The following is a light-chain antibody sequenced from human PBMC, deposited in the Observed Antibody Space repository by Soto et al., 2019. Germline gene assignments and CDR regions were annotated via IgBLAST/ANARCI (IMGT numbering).Light chain of an antibody. CDR3: QTYDTGLRAVI. V-gene: IGLV1-40*01. CDR2: GNI. J-gene: IGLJ2*01. CDR1: NSNIGADYG. Sequence: QSVLTQPPSVSGAPGLRVIISCAGNNSNIGADYGVHWYQQLPGAAPTLLISGNINRPSGVPDRFSGSKSGTSASLAIAGLQAEDEADYYCQTYDTGLRAVIFGGGTKVTVL.